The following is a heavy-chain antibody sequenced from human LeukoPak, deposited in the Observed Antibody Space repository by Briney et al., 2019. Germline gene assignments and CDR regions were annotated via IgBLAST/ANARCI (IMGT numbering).Heavy chain of an antibody. D-gene: IGHD5-12*01. CDR2: IIPIFGTA. V-gene: IGHV1-69*06. J-gene: IGHJ4*02. CDR3: ASQGYSGYDPFDY. Sequence: GASVKVSCKASGGTFSSYAISWVRQAPGQGLEWMGGIIPIFGTANYAQKFQGRVTITADKSTSTAYMELSSLRSEDTAVYYCASQGYSGYDPFDYWGQGTLVTVSS. CDR1: GGTFSSYA.